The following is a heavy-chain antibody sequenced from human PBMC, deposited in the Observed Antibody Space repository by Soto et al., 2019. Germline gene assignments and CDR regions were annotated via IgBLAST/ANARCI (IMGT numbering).Heavy chain of an antibody. CDR1: GGTFSSYT. CDR3: ARTLAAAEARKEMDV. J-gene: IGHJ6*02. D-gene: IGHD6-13*01. V-gene: IGHV1-69*02. Sequence: QVQLVQSGAEVKKPGSSVKVSCKASGGTFSSYTISWVRQAPGQGLEWMGRIIPILGIANYAQKFQGRVTITADKSTSTAYMWLSSLRSDDTAVYYCARTLAAAEARKEMDVWGQGTTVTVSS. CDR2: IIPILGIA.